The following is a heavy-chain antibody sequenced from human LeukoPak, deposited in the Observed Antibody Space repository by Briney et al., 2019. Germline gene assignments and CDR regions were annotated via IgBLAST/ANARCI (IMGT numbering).Heavy chain of an antibody. J-gene: IGHJ2*01. CDR1: GFTFSSNA. CDR3: AKDPYSGYDFGYFDL. Sequence: GGSLRLSCAASGFTFSSNAMSWVRQAPGKGLEWVSTISGSGNAIYYADSVKGRFTISRDNAKNSLYLQMNSLRAEDTALYYCAKDPYSGYDFGYFDLWGRGTLVTVSS. D-gene: IGHD5-12*01. V-gene: IGHV3-23*01. CDR2: ISGSGNAI.